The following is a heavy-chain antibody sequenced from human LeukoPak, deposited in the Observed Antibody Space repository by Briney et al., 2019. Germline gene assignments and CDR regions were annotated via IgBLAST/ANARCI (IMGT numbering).Heavy chain of an antibody. J-gene: IGHJ5*02. V-gene: IGHV4-38-2*02. Sequence: SETLSLTCTVSGYSISSGYYWGWIRQPPGKGLEWIGSIYHSGSTYYNPSLKSRVTISVDTSKNQFSLKLSSVTAADTAVYYCAIGYSSGWAYNWFDPWGQGTLVTVSS. CDR3: AIGYSSGWAYNWFDP. CDR2: IYHSGST. CDR1: GYSISSGYY. D-gene: IGHD6-19*01.